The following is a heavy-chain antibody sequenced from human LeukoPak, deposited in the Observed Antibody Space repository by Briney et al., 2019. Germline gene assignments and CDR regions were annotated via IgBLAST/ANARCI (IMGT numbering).Heavy chain of an antibody. J-gene: IGHJ5*02. CDR2: IYPGDSDT. CDR1: GYSFTSYW. Sequence: GESLKISCKGSGYSFTSYWIGWVRQMPGKGLEWMGIIYPGDSDTRYSPSFQGQVTISADKPISTAYLQWSSLKASDTAMYYCARQYYCSGGSCYYPASDNWFGPWGQGTLVTVSS. D-gene: IGHD2-15*01. V-gene: IGHV5-51*01. CDR3: ARQYYCSGGSCYYPASDNWFGP.